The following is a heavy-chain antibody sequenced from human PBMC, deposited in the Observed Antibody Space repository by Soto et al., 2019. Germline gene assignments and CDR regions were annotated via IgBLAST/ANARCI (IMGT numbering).Heavy chain of an antibody. CDR3: ARDSVVTAIYGMDV. V-gene: IGHV3-7*01. CDR1: GFTFSSYW. D-gene: IGHD2-21*02. J-gene: IGHJ6*02. CDR2: IKQDGSEK. Sequence: TGGSLRLSCAASGFTFSSYWMSWVRQAPGKGLEWVANIKQDGSEKYYVDSVKGRFTISRDNAKNSLYLQMNSLRAEDTAVYYCARDSVVTAIYGMDVWGQGTTVTVSS.